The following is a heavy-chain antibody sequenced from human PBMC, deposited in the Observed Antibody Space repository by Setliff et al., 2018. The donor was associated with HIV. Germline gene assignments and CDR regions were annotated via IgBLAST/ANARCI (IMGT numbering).Heavy chain of an antibody. Sequence: PGGSLRLSCAASGFTVSRFYMNWVRQAPGKGLEWVSYISSSSSTIYYADSVKGRFTISRDNAKNSLYLQMNSLRAEDTAVYYCARSRAAGFDYWGQGTLVTVSS. J-gene: IGHJ4*02. CDR1: GFTVSRFY. CDR3: ARSRAAGFDY. CDR2: ISSSSSTI. D-gene: IGHD6-13*01. V-gene: IGHV3-48*01.